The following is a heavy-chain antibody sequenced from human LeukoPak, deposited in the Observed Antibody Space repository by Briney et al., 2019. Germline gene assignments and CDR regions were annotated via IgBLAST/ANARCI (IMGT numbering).Heavy chain of an antibody. V-gene: IGHV3-53*01. CDR2: IYSGGST. CDR1: GFTVSSNY. Sequence: GGSLRLSCAASGFTVSSNYMSWVRQAPGKGLEWVSVIYSGGSTYYADSVKGRFTISRHNSKNTLYLQMNSLTAEDTALYYCARVAYTSSWGERFYFDYWGQGTLVTVSS. J-gene: IGHJ4*02. CDR3: ARVAYTSSWGERFYFDY. D-gene: IGHD6-13*01.